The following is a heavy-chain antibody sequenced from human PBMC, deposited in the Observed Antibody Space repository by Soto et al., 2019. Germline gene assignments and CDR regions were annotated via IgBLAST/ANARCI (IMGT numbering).Heavy chain of an antibody. D-gene: IGHD4-17*01. CDR1: GYPFGGYA. CDR2: VSAHTGDS. V-gene: IGHV1-18*01. Sequence: QVQLVQSGAEVKKPGASVKVSCKASGYPFGGYAIGWVRQAPGQGLEWMGWVSAHTGDSGYAQRFQGRVTLTTETSTSTAYMELWGLRSDDTAVYYCARPSTSYGDYGWSLAYWGQGTLVTVSS. J-gene: IGHJ4*02. CDR3: ARPSTSYGDYGWSLAY.